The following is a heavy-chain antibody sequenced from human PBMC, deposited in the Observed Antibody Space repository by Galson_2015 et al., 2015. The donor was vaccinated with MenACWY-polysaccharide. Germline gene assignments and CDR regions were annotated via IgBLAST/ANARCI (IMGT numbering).Heavy chain of an antibody. CDR2: ISWNSGSI. V-gene: IGHV3-9*01. D-gene: IGHD1-1*01. CDR1: GFTFSTYA. J-gene: IGHJ4*02. Sequence: SLRLSCAASGFTFSTYAVSWVRQAPGKGLEWVSGISWNSGSIGYADSVKGRFTISRDNAKNSLYLQMNSLRAEDTALYYCAKAMLQLERRSLGLPDDYWGQGTLVTVSS. CDR3: AKAMLQLERRSLGLPDDY.